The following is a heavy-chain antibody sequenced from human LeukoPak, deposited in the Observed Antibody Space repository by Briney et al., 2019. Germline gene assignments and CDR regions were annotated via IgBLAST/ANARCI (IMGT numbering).Heavy chain of an antibody. CDR1: GFTFSSYG. CDR2: ISYDGSNK. V-gene: IGHV3-30*18. D-gene: IGHD6-13*01. Sequence: GGSLRLSCAASGFTFSSYGMQWVRQAPGKGLEWVAVISYDGSNKYYAVSVKGRFTISRDNSKNTLHLQMNSLRAEDTAVYCCAKDGTSVATAGSHFDYWGQGTLVTVSS. J-gene: IGHJ4*02. CDR3: AKDGTSVATAGSHFDY.